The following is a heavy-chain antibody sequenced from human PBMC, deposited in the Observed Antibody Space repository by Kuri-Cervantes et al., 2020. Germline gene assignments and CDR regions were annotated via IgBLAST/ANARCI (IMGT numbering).Heavy chain of an antibody. J-gene: IGHJ4*02. CDR2: IIPIFGTA. CDR3: ARDRLKDYGNIGGNFDY. CDR1: GGTFSSYA. V-gene: IGHV1-69*06. Sequence: SVKVSCKASGGTFSSYAIRWVRQAPGQGLEWMGGIIPIFGTANYAQKFQGSVTITADTSTSTAYMELSSLRSEDTSVYYCARDRLKDYGNIGGNFDYWGQGTLVTVSS. D-gene: IGHD3-16*01.